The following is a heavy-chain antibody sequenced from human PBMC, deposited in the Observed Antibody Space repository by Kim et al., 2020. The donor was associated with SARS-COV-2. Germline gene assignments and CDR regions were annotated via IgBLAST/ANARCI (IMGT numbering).Heavy chain of an antibody. D-gene: IGHD6-19*01. CDR2: INHSGST. V-gene: IGHV4-34*01. Sequence: SETLSLTCAVYGGSFSGYYWSWIRQPPGKGLEWIGEINHSGSTNYNASLKSRVTISVDTSKNQFSLKLSSGTAADTAVYYCEGGKRQWQSHHYYYYRDGWCKGTTVTVSS. J-gene: IGHJ6*03. CDR1: GGSFSGYY. CDR3: EGGKRQWQSHHYYYYRDG.